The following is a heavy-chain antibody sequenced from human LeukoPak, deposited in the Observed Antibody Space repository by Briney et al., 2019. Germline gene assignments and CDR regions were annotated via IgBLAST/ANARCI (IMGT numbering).Heavy chain of an antibody. CDR2: ISYDGSNK. J-gene: IGHJ6*03. CDR1: GFTFSSYA. Sequence: GRSLRLSCAASGFTFSSYAMHWVRQAPGKGLEWVAVISYDGSNKYYADSVKGRFTISRDNSKNTLYLQMNSLRAEDTAVYYCARCSGPGVNYYYYYMDVWGKGTTVTVSS. CDR3: ARCSGPGVNYYYYYMDV. D-gene: IGHD3-10*02. V-gene: IGHV3-30*04.